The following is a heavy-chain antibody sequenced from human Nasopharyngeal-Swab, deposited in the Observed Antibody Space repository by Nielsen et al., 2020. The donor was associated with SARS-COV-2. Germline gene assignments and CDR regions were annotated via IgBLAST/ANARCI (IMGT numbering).Heavy chain of an antibody. D-gene: IGHD3-16*01. CDR1: GFTSGDYV. Sequence: GGSLRLSCTTSGFTSGDYVINWVRQAPGKGLEWVGFIRTKPYGATTEYAASVKGRFTISRDDSTSVAYLQMNSLQTEDTGVYYCTRDHFGLEVFSRPHFDYWGQGTLVTVSS. J-gene: IGHJ4*02. V-gene: IGHV3-49*04. CDR2: IRTKPYGATT. CDR3: TRDHFGLEVFSRPHFDY.